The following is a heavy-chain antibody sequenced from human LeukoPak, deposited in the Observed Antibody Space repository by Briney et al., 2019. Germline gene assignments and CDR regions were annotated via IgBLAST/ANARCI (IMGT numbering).Heavy chain of an antibody. Sequence: GGSLRLSCAASGFTFDDYGMSWVRQAPGKGLEWVSGINWNGGSTGYADSVKGRFTISGDNAKNSLYLQMNSLRAEDTALYHCARGDNGGWYMAWFDPWGQGTLVTVSS. V-gene: IGHV3-20*01. D-gene: IGHD6-19*01. J-gene: IGHJ5*02. CDR3: ARGDNGGWYMAWFDP. CDR2: INWNGGST. CDR1: GFTFDDYG.